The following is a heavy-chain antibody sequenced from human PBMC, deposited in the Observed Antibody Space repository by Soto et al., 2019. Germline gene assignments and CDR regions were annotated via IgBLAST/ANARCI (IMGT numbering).Heavy chain of an antibody. CDR3: ARAPEHDGSGSTLPIWFDP. Sequence: GGSLRLSCAASGFTFSNYGMHWVRQAPDKGLEWVAVIWFDGSNKYHADSVRGRFTISRDNSKNTLYLQMNSLRAEDTAVYYCARAPEHDGSGSTLPIWFDPWGQGTLVTVSS. CDR1: GFTFSNYG. CDR2: IWFDGSNK. V-gene: IGHV3-33*01. J-gene: IGHJ5*02. D-gene: IGHD3-22*01.